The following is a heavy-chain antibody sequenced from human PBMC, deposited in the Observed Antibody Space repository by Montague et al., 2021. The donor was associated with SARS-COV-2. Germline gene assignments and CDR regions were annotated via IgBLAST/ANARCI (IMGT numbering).Heavy chain of an antibody. V-gene: IGHV3-7*01. Sequence: SLRLSCAASGFTFSNIWMSWVRQAPGKGLEWVANIKPDESEKNYLDSVKSLFSISRDNAKNSLYLQMNNLRAEDTAIYYCAKNGGAHGLDVWGQGTSVSVSS. CDR3: AKNGGAHGLDV. CDR2: IKPDESEK. J-gene: IGHJ6*02. D-gene: IGHD4-23*01. CDR1: GFTFSNIW.